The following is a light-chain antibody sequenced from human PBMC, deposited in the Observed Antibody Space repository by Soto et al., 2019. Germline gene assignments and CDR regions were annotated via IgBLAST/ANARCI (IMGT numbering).Light chain of an antibody. CDR2: DAS. J-gene: IGKJ1*01. CDR3: HQYYRTPRT. CDR1: QTLNLNY. V-gene: IGKV3-20*01. Sequence: EIGLTQSPGTLSLSPGERATLFCRANQTLNLNYLAWYQQKPGQAPRLLIYDASTRATGTPDRFSGTGSATDFTLIISRLEHEDFAVYYCHQYYRTPRTFGQGTKVDIK.